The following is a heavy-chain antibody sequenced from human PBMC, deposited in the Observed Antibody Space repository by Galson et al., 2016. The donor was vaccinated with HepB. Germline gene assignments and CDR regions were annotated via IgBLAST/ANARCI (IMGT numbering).Heavy chain of an antibody. CDR3: ARAMRENPLSAHTY. Sequence: SVKVSCKASNYTFSNYGVTWMRQAPGQGLEWMGWISVYSGNTNYAPKFQGRVTMTTDTSTNTAYMELRSLSPDDTAVYFCARAMRENPLSAHTYWGQGTLVTVSS. J-gene: IGHJ4*02. CDR1: NYTFSNYG. CDR2: ISVYSGNT. V-gene: IGHV1-18*01. D-gene: IGHD2/OR15-2a*01.